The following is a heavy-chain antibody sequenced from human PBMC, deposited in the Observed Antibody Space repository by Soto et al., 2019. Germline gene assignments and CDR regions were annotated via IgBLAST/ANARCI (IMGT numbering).Heavy chain of an antibody. CDR3: ARGDHYESRGYNNAFDV. D-gene: IGHD1-1*01. CDR2: INPSDDST. J-gene: IGHJ3*01. CDR1: GDSFSSYY. V-gene: IGHV1-46*01. Sequence: QVQLVQSGAEVKKPGASVKVSCKASGDSFSSYYMHWVRQAPGQGLRWMGIINPSDDSTTYAQNFQGRLTMTRETSTRTVYMELSSLRSEDTAVYYCARGDHYESRGYNNAFDVWGQGTMVTVSS.